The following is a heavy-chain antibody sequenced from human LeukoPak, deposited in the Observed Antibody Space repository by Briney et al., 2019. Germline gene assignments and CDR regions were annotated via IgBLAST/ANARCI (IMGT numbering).Heavy chain of an antibody. Sequence: SETLSLTCAVYGESITAYYWTWIRQPPGKRLEWIGEVRHSGSTNYNPSLKSQVTMSVDMSKNQFSLQLKIVTAADTAVYYCAGATATGTGRAFHYWAQGNLVPVSS. CDR2: VRHSGST. V-gene: IGHV4-34*01. J-gene: IGHJ4*02. CDR1: GESITAYY. CDR3: AGATATGTGRAFHY. D-gene: IGHD3-10*01.